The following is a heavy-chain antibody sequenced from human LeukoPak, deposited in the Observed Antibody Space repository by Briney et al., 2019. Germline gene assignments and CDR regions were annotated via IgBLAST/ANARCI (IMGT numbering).Heavy chain of an antibody. J-gene: IGHJ4*02. CDR3: AKGIKASGTYYHFDY. D-gene: IGHD3-10*01. Sequence: PGGSLRLSCAASGFTFSSYAMSWVRQAPGKGLEWVSALSGSGATTHYADSVEGRFTISRDNSKNTLYLQVNSLRAEDTAVYYCAKGIKASGTYYHFDYWGQGTLATVSS. CDR2: LSGSGATT. V-gene: IGHV3-23*01. CDR1: GFTFSSYA.